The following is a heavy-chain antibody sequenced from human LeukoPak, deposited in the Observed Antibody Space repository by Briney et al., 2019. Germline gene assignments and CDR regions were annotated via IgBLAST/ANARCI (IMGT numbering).Heavy chain of an antibody. CDR1: RNTFSDYN. J-gene: IGHJ4*02. CDR3: AYRDGHNSAIGY. CDR2: IGGNSYYT. V-gene: IGHV3-11*03. Sequence: RGSLRLSCAASRNTFSDYNISCIRQTPEKGLEWVSYIGGNSYYTNYADSVKGRFTISRDNAKNSLYLQMNSLRAEDTAVYYYAYRDGHNSAIGYWGQGNLVTVSS. D-gene: IGHD2/OR15-2a*01.